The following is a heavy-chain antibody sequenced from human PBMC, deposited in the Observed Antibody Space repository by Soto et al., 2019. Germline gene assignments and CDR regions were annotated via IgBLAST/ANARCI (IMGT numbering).Heavy chain of an antibody. J-gene: IGHJ4*02. CDR3: ARYQYDSSGHDKEH. V-gene: IGHV4-38-2*01. Sequence: PSETLSLTCSVSGYSINRGYYWGWIRQAPGKGLEWIGSIYHRGATYYAPSLKARAAISLDTSNNHFTLRLTSVTVADTAIYYCARYQYDSSGHDKEHWGQGALVTVS. D-gene: IGHD3-22*01. CDR1: GYSINRGYY. CDR2: IYHRGAT.